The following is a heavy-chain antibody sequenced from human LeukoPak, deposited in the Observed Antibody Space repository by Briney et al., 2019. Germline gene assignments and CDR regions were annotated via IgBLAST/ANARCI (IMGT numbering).Heavy chain of an antibody. CDR3: AGGGESNKDFDY. CDR1: GGSFSGYY. J-gene: IGHJ4*02. D-gene: IGHD3-10*01. CDR2: INHSGST. Sequence: SETLSLTCAVYGGSFSGYYWSWIRQPPGKGLEWIGEINHSGSTNYNPSLKSRVTISVDTSKNQFSLKLSSVTAADTAVYYCAGGGESNKDFDYWGQGTLVTVSS. V-gene: IGHV4-34*01.